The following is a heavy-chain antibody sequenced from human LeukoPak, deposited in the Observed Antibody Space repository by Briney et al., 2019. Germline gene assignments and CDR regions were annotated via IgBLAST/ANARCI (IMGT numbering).Heavy chain of an antibody. Sequence: PGGSLRLSCAASGFSFGNYSMNWVRQAPGTGLEWISYISSSSSTIYYADSVEGRFTISRHNAKNSLYLQMNSLRDDDTAIYYCARVDCSGGGCYSALNLWGQGTLVTVSS. CDR1: GFSFGNYS. J-gene: IGHJ4*02. V-gene: IGHV3-48*02. CDR2: ISSSSSTI. CDR3: ARVDCSGGGCYSALNL. D-gene: IGHD2-15*01.